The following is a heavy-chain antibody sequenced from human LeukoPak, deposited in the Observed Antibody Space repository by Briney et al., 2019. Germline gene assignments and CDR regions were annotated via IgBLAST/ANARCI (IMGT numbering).Heavy chain of an antibody. V-gene: IGHV4-59*01. Sequence: PSXTLSLTCTVSGGSISSYYWSWIRQPPGKGLEWIGYIYYSGSTNYNPSLKSRVTISVDTSKNQFPLKLSSVTAADTAVYYCARSWDTAMDIFDYWGQGTLVTVSS. D-gene: IGHD5-18*01. J-gene: IGHJ4*02. CDR1: GGSISSYY. CDR3: ARSWDTAMDIFDY. CDR2: IYYSGST.